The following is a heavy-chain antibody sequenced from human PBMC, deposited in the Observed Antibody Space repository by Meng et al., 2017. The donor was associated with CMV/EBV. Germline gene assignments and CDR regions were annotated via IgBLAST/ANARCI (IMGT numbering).Heavy chain of an antibody. CDR2: IYYSGST. D-gene: IGHD3-22*01. V-gene: IGHV4-59*01. J-gene: IGHJ4*02. CDR1: GGSISSYY. CDR3: AREQYYYDSSGYYYLGGKDY. Sequence: SKTLSLTCTVSGGSISSYYWSWIRQPPGKGLEWIGYIYYSGSTNYNPSLKSRVTISVDTSKNQFSLKLSSVTAADTAVYYCAREQYYYDSSGYYYLGGKDYWGQGTLVTVSS.